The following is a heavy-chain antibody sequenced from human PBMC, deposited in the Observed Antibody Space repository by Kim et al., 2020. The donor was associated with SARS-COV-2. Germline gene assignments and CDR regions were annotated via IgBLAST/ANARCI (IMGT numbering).Heavy chain of an antibody. J-gene: IGHJ5*02. Sequence: ASVKVSCKASGYTFISYGISWVRQAPGQGLEWMGWISGYNANTNYAHKFQGRVTMTTDTSTSTAYMELRSLRSDDTAVYYCARGGSGSYYNWFDPWGQGTLVTVSS. D-gene: IGHD3-10*01. CDR3: ARGGSGSYYNWFDP. V-gene: IGHV1-18*01. CDR1: GYTFISYG. CDR2: ISGYNANT.